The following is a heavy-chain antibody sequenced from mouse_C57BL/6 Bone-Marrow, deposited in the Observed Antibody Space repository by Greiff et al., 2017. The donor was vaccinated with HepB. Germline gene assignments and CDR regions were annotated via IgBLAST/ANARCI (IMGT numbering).Heavy chain of an antibody. J-gene: IGHJ3*01. CDR1: GFTFSDYG. CDR3: ARIYDGYYDWFAY. V-gene: IGHV5-17*01. D-gene: IGHD2-3*01. Sequence: EVNVVESGGGLVKPGGSLKLSCAASGFTFSDYGMHWVRQAPEKGLEWVAYISSGSSTIYYADTVKGRFTISRDNAKNTLFLQMTSLRSEDTAMYYCARIYDGYYDWFAYWGQGTLVTVSA. CDR2: ISSGSSTI.